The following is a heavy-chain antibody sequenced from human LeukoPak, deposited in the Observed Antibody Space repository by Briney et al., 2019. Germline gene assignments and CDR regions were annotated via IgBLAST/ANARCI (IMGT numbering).Heavy chain of an antibody. D-gene: IGHD3-9*01. J-gene: IGHJ3*02. CDR2: IYYRGNT. Sequence: SQNLSLNCSVSGVSVNSNDHYWSWIRQSPRRGLEWIGSIYYRGNTYYSPSLEGRVSMSMDVPRNQFSLQMNSVTAADTAVYYCASKEPFYDVLTGYYGGTFDIWGQGTMVTVSS. V-gene: IGHV4-30-4*01. CDR3: ASKEPFYDVLTGYYGGTFDI. CDR1: GVSVNSNDHY.